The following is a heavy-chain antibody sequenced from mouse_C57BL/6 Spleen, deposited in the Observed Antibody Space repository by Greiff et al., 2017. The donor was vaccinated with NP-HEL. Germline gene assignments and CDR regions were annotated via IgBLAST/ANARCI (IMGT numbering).Heavy chain of an antibody. CDR3: ARGGNYGSSPDY. Sequence: QVQLQQPGAELVRPGSSVKLSCKASGYTFTSYWMHWVKQRPIQGLEWIGNIDPSDSDTHYNQKFKDKATLTVDKSSSTAYMQLSSLTSEDSAVYYCARGGNYGSSPDYWGQGTTLTVSS. CDR1: GYTFTSYW. CDR2: IDPSDSDT. J-gene: IGHJ2*01. D-gene: IGHD1-1*01. V-gene: IGHV1-52*01.